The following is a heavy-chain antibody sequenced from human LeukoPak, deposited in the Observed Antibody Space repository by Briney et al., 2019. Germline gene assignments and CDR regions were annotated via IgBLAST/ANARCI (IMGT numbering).Heavy chain of an antibody. CDR1: GFTFSSYA. CDR3: AKDIAGMFSNWFDP. V-gene: IGHV3-23*01. CDR2: ISGSGGST. Sequence: GGSLRLSCAASGFTFSSYAMSWVRPAPGKGLEWVSAISGSGGSTYYADSVKGRFTISRDNSKNTLYLQMNSLRAEDTAVYYCAKDIAGMFSNWFDPWGQGTLVTVSS. J-gene: IGHJ5*02. D-gene: IGHD3-10*02.